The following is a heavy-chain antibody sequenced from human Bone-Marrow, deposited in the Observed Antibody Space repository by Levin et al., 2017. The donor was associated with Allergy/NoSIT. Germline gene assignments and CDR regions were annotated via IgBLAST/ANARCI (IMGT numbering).Heavy chain of an antibody. D-gene: IGHD3-22*01. CDR2: LSFDGSNK. J-gene: IGHJ4*02. V-gene: IGHV3-30*18. CDR3: AKARTSSGYYSPFDY. CDR1: GFTFSTYG. Sequence: GESLKISCAASGFTFSTYGMHWVRQAPGKGLEWVAVLSFDGSNKYYADSVKGRFTISRDNSKNTLYLQMSSLRAEDTAVYYCAKARTSSGYYSPFDYWGQGTLVTVSS.